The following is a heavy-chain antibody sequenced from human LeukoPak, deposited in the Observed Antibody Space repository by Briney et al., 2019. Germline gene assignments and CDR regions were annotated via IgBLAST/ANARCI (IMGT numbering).Heavy chain of an antibody. Sequence: SETLSLTCSVSGGSISSYYWTWIRQPAGKGLEWIGRIYMSGSTEYNPSLKSRVSMSLDTSKNQFSLKLSSVTAADTAVYYCARGTHNFDYWGQGTLVTVSS. CDR2: IYMSGST. J-gene: IGHJ4*02. CDR3: ARGTHNFDY. CDR1: GGSISSYY. D-gene: IGHD1-7*01. V-gene: IGHV4-4*07.